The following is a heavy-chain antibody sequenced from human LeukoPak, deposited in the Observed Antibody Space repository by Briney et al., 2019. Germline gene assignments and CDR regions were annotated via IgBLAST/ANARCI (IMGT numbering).Heavy chain of an antibody. CDR3: AKNSHSGWYRGYFDY. CDR1: GFTFSDYY. Sequence: GGSLRLSCAASGFTFSDYYMSWIRQAPGKGLEWVSYISSSGSTTYYADSVKGRFTISRDNSKNTLYLQMNSLRAEDTAVYYCAKNSHSGWYRGYFDYWGQGTLVTVSS. CDR2: ISSSGSTT. J-gene: IGHJ4*02. D-gene: IGHD6-19*01. V-gene: IGHV3-11*01.